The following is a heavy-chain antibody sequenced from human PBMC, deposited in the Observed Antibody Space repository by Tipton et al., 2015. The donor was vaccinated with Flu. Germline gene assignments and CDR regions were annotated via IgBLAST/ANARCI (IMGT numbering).Heavy chain of an antibody. Sequence: QLVQSGAEVKKPGESLKISCKGSGYSFTSHWIGWVRQMPGKGLEWMGIIYPVDSDTRYSPSFQGQVTISADKSISAAYLQWSSLKASDTAMYYCARSSGNYFEFDAMDVWGQGTTVTVSS. V-gene: IGHV5-51*03. CDR2: IYPVDSDT. D-gene: IGHD1-26*01. CDR3: ARSSGNYFEFDAMDV. J-gene: IGHJ6*02. CDR1: GYSFTSHW.